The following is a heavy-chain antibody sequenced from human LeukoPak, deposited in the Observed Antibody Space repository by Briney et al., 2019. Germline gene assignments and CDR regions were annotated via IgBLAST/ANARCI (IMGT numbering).Heavy chain of an antibody. J-gene: IGHJ3*02. CDR1: GGSISSSSYY. CDR2: IYYSGST. CDR3: ASLSAGLPRGTIVVVPAAGEGAFDI. V-gene: IGHV4-39*07. Sequence: KTSETLSLTCTVSGGSISSSSYYWGWIRQPPGKGLEWIGTIYYSGSTYYNPSLKSRVTISLDTSKNQFSLKLSSVTAADTAVYYCASLSAGLPRGTIVVVPAAGEGAFDIWGQGTMVTVSS. D-gene: IGHD2-2*01.